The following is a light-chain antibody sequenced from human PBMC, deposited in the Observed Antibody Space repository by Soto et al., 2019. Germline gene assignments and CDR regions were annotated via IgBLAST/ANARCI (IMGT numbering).Light chain of an antibody. CDR3: QQYGSSPRT. CDR1: RSLSSTS. J-gene: IGKJ1*01. V-gene: IGKV3-20*01. CDR2: DAS. Sequence: EIVLTQSPGTLSLSPGELAAPSCRASRSLSSTSLAWYQQRPGQAPRLLIYDASSRATGIPDRFSGSGSGTDFTLTINRLEPDDFAVYYCQQYGSSPRTFGKGTKV.